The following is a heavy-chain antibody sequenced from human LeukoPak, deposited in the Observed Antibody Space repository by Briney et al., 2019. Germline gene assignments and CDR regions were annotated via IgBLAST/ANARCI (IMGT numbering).Heavy chain of an antibody. CDR1: GGSISSYY. J-gene: IGHJ5*02. V-gene: IGHV4-59*01. D-gene: IGHD6-19*01. CDR2: IYYSGST. Sequence: SETLSLTCTVSGGSISSYYWSWIRQPPGKGLEWIGYIYYSGSTNYNPSLKSRVTISVDTSKNQFSLKLSSVTAADTAVYYCAREAVAGRFDPWGQGTQVTVSS. CDR3: AREAVAGRFDP.